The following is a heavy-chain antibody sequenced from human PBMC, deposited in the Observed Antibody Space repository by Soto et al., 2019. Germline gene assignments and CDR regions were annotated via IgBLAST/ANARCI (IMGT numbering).Heavy chain of an antibody. CDR1: GFTFSTYS. V-gene: IGHV3-21*01. J-gene: IGHJ6*02. CDR2: ISSSSSTYI. D-gene: IGHD2-2*01. CDR3: ARQGSSTKYYTMDV. Sequence: GGSLRLSCAASGFTFSTYSMNWARQAPGKGLEWVSSISSSSSTYIYYADSVKGRFTISRDNAKNSLYLQMNSLRPDDTAVYYCARQGSSTKYYTMDVWGQGTTVTVSS.